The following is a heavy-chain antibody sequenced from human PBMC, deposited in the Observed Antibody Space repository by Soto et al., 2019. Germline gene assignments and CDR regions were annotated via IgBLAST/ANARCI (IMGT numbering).Heavy chain of an antibody. J-gene: IGHJ3*02. CDR3: ARVGGSSGWYFVAFDI. CDR2: IWYDGSNK. D-gene: IGHD6-19*01. V-gene: IGHV3-33*01. CDR1: GFTFSSYG. Sequence: GGSLRLSCAASGFTFSSYGMHWVRQAPGKGLEWVAVIWYDGSNKYYADSVKGRFTISRDNSKNTLYLQMNSLRAEDTAVYYCARVGGSSGWYFVAFDIWGQGTMVTVSS.